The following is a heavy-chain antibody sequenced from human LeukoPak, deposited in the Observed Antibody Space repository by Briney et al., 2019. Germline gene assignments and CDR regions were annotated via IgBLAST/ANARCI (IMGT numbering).Heavy chain of an antibody. Sequence: GGSLRLSCAASGFTFSSYAMSWVRQAPGKGLEWVSAISGSGGSTYYADSVKGRFTISRDNAKNSLYLQMNSLRAEDTAVYYCARESGSLLSKPFDYWGQGTLVTVSS. CDR3: ARESGSLLSKPFDY. V-gene: IGHV3-23*01. CDR1: GFTFSSYA. J-gene: IGHJ4*02. CDR2: ISGSGGST. D-gene: IGHD1-26*01.